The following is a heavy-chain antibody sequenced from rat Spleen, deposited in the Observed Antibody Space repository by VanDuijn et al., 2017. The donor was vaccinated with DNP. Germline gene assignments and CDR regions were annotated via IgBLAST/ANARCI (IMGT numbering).Heavy chain of an antibody. Sequence: EVQLVESGGGLMQPGRSLKLSCAASGFTFSDYYMAWVRQAPTKGLEWVAYISYDGGSTYYGDSVKGRFTISRDDARSSLLLEMNSLRSEDTGTYYCSRGLPGFDYWGQGVMVTVSS. CDR2: ISYDGGST. CDR1: GFTFSDYY. CDR3: SRGLPGFDY. D-gene: IGHD1-4*01. V-gene: IGHV5-20*01. J-gene: IGHJ2*01.